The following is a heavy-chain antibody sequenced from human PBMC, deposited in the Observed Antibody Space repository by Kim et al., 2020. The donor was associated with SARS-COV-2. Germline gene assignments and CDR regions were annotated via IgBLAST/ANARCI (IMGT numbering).Heavy chain of an antibody. CDR3: ARRRVVAATPSDY. D-gene: IGHD2-15*01. V-gene: IGHV4-34*01. J-gene: IGHJ4*02. CDR1: GGSFSGYY. CDR2: INHSGST. Sequence: SETLSLTCAVYGGSFSGYYWSWIRQPPGKGLEWIGEINHSGSTNYNPSLKSRVTISVDTSKNQFSLKLSSVTAADTAVYYCARRRVVAATPSDYWGQGTLVPVSS.